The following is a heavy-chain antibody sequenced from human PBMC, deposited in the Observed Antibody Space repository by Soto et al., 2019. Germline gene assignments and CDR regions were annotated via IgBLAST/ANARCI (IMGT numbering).Heavy chain of an antibody. J-gene: IGHJ5*02. CDR3: ASDEGDYDFWIGDLNWFDP. Sequence: QLQLQESGPGLVKPSETLSLTCTVSGGSISSSCYYWGWIRQPPGKGLEWIGSIYYSGSTYYNPYIKMRVTISVDTSKNQSSLELRSVTAADTAVYYCASDEGDYDFWIGDLNWFDPWGQGTLVTVSS. D-gene: IGHD3-3*01. CDR1: GGSISSSCYY. CDR2: IYYSGST. V-gene: IGHV4-39*01.